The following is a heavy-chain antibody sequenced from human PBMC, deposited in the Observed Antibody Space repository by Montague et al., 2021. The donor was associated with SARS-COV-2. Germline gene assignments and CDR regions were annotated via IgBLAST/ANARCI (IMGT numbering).Heavy chain of an antibody. Sequence: SETLSLTCTVSGASISSSSYSRGWIRQPPGKGLEWIGSIYYSGSTYSKPPLKSRDTISVDTSKNQFSLKLSSVTAADTAVYYSAIVGRQQPVRLSGMYVWGQGTTVTVSA. CDR3: AIVGRQQPVRLSGMYV. CDR2: IYYSGST. V-gene: IGHV4-39*07. CDR1: GASISSSSYS. J-gene: IGHJ6*01. D-gene: IGHD6-13*01.